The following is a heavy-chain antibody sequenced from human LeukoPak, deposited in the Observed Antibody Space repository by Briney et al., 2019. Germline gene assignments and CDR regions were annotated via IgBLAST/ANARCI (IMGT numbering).Heavy chain of an antibody. D-gene: IGHD2-8*02. CDR2: ISSWSDYI. J-gene: IGHJ4*02. V-gene: IGHV3-21*01. CDR1: GGSVTNSY. CDR3: SRGSTGNYDS. Sequence: ETLSLTCSVSGGSVTNSYWSWIRQPPGKGLEWVSSISSWSDYIYYADSVKGRFTISRDNAKNSLDLQMTSLRVEDTAVYYCSRGSTGNYDSWGQGTLVTVSS.